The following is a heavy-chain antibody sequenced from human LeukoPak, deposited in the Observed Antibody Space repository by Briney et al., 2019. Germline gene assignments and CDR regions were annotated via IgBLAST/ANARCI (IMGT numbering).Heavy chain of an antibody. CDR1: GGTFSSYA. CDR3: AREVSGGYVKADYYVDV. V-gene: IGHV1-69*13. Sequence: SVKVSCKASGGTFSSYAISWVRQAPGQGLEWMGGIIPIFGTANYAQKFQGRVTITADESTSTAYMELSSLRSEDTAVYYCAREVSGGYVKADYYVDVWGKGTTVTISS. J-gene: IGHJ6*03. CDR2: IIPIFGTA. D-gene: IGHD5-12*01.